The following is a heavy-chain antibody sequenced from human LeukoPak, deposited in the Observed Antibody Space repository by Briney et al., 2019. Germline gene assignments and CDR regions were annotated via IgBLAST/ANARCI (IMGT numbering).Heavy chain of an antibody. CDR2: INHSGST. V-gene: IGHV4-34*01. J-gene: IGHJ4*02. CDR1: GGSFSGYY. Sequence: SETLSLTCAVYGGSFSGYYWGWIRQPPGKGREWIGEINHSGSTNYNPSLKSRVTISVDTSKNQFSLKLSSVTAADTAVYYCARGLYYDSSGPWGQGTLVTVSS. CDR3: ARGLYYDSSGP. D-gene: IGHD3-22*01.